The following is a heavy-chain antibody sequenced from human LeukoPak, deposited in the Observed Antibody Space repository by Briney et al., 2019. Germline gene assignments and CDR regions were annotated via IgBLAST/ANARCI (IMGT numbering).Heavy chain of an antibody. V-gene: IGHV4-34*01. CDR2: INHSGST. Sequence: SETLSLTCAVYGGSFSDFYWTWIRQNPERGLEWIAEINHSGSTNYNSTLKSRIIISVDRSKNQISLKLNSVTAADAAVYYCARRRGGYASGGTSYSYMDVWGKGTTVTVSS. D-gene: IGHD5-12*01. J-gene: IGHJ6*03. CDR3: ARRRGGYASGGTSYSYMDV. CDR1: GGSFSDFY.